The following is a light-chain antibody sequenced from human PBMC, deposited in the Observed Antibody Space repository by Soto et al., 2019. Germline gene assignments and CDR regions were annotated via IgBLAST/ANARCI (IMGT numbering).Light chain of an antibody. Sequence: QSVLTQPASVSGSPGQSITISCTGTSSDVGGYNYVSWYQQHPGKAPKLMIYDVSNRPSGVSNRFSGSKSGNTASLTISGLKAEDEADYYCTSYTSSSTEVFGGGTKLTAL. J-gene: IGLJ2*01. CDR1: SSDVGGYNY. CDR3: TSYTSSSTEV. V-gene: IGLV2-14*01. CDR2: DVS.